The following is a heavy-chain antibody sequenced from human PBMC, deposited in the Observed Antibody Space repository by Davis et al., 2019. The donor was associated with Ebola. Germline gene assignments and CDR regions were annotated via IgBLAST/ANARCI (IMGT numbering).Heavy chain of an antibody. CDR1: GGSFSGYY. D-gene: IGHD1-20*01. CDR3: VITGLPDY. Sequence: SETLSLTCAVYGGSFSGYYWSWIRQPPGKGLEWIGEINHSGSTNYNPSLKSRVTISVDTSKNQFSLKLSSVTAADTAVYYCVITGLPDYWGQRTLVTVSS. J-gene: IGHJ4*02. V-gene: IGHV4-34*01. CDR2: INHSGST.